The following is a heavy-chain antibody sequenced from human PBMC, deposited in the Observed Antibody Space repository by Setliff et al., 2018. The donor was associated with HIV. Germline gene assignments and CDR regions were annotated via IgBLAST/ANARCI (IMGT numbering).Heavy chain of an antibody. CDR2: IYFTGNT. Sequence: SETLSLTCTVSGGSISNYYWSWIRQPPGKGPEWIGYIYFTGNTNYNPSLKSRVTISLDTSKNQLSLKLSSVTAADTAVYFCARGIDWGHFYYYYMDVWGKGTTVTVSS. CDR3: ARGIDWGHFYYYYMDV. D-gene: IGHD7-27*01. V-gene: IGHV4-59*01. CDR1: GGSISNYY. J-gene: IGHJ6*03.